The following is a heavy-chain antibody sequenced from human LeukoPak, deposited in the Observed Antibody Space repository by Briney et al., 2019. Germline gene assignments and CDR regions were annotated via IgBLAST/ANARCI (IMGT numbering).Heavy chain of an antibody. D-gene: IGHD1-1*01. V-gene: IGHV1-18*01. J-gene: IGHJ3*02. CDR1: GYSFTSYG. CDR3: ARGNDPPPDVQAFDI. CDR2: ISVYNGNT. Sequence: ASVKVSCKASGYSFTSYGISWVRPAPGGLEWMGWISVYNGNTNYAQKLQGRVTMTTDTSTSTAYMELRSLRSDDTAVYYCARGNDPPPDVQAFDIWGQGTMVTVSS.